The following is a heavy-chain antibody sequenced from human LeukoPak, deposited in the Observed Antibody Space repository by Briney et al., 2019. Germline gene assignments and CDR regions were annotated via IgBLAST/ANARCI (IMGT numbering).Heavy chain of an antibody. CDR1: GFTFSSYG. J-gene: IGHJ4*02. D-gene: IGHD1-1*01. CDR2: IRYDGSNK. CDR3: AKLAGTAPFDY. V-gene: IGHV3-30*02. Sequence: PGGSLRLSCAASGFTFSSYGTHWVRQTPGKGLEWVAFIRYDGSNKNYSDSVKGRFTISRDNSKNTLYLQMNSLRAEDTAVYYCAKLAGTAPFDYWGQGTLVTVSS.